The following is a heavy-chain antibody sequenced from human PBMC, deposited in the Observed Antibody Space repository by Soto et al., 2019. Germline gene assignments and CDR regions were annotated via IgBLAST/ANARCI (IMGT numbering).Heavy chain of an antibody. D-gene: IGHD5-12*01. CDR3: ARGPIVATIRGPDY. V-gene: IGHV4-59*01. Sequence: SETLSLTCTVSGGSISSYYWSWIRQPPGKGLEWIGYIYYSGSTNYNPSLKSRVTISVDTSKNQFSLKLSSVTAADTAVYYCARGPIVATIRGPDYWGQGTLVTVSS. CDR2: IYYSGST. CDR1: GGSISSYY. J-gene: IGHJ4*02.